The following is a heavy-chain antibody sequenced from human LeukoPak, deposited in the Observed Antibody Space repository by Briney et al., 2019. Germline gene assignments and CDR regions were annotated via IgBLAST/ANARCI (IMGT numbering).Heavy chain of an antibody. CDR3: GSDSSGYYYVDY. D-gene: IGHD3-22*01. CDR2: IYYSGST. CDR1: GGSVSSSSYY. Sequence: SETLSLTCIVSGGSVSSSSYYWGWIRQPPGKGLEWIGSIYYSGSTYYNPSLKSRVTISVDTSKNQFSLKLSSVTAADTAVYFCGSDSSGYYYVDYWGQGTLVTVSS. J-gene: IGHJ4*02. V-gene: IGHV4-39*01.